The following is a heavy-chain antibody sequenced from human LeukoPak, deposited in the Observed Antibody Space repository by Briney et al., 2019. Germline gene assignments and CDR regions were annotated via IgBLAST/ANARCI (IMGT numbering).Heavy chain of an antibody. CDR2: INHSGST. V-gene: IGHV4-34*01. CDR3: AIGIVGATPTYFDY. CDR1: GGSFSGYY. Sequence: SETLSLTCAVYGGSFSGYYWSWIRQPPGKGLEWIGEINHSGSTNYNPPLKSRVTISVDTSKNQFSLKLSSVTAADTAVYYCAIGIVGATPTYFDYWGQGTLVTVSS. D-gene: IGHD1-26*01. J-gene: IGHJ4*02.